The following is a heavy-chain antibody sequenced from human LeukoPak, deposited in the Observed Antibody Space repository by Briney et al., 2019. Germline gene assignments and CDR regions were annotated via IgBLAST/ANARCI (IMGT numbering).Heavy chain of an antibody. CDR1: GGSFSGYY. CDR3: ARVGTDP. Sequence: LETLSLTCAVYGGSFSGYYWSWIRQPPGKGLEWIGEINHSGSTNYNPSLKSRVTISVDTSKNQFSLKLSSVTAADTAVYYCARVGTDPWGQGTLVTVSS. CDR2: INHSGST. J-gene: IGHJ5*02. D-gene: IGHD1-1*01. V-gene: IGHV4-34*01.